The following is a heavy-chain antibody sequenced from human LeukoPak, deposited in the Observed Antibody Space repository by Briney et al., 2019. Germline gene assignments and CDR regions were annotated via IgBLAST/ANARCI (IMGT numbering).Heavy chain of an antibody. CDR1: GGSMSPSH. V-gene: IGHV4-59*08. J-gene: IGHJ4*02. CDR3: ARAVSGRFDY. CDR2: IYYSGST. Sequence: SETLSLTCTVSGGSMSPSHWGWLRQPPGKGLEWTGYIYYSGSTNYHPSLNSRVTISVDTSKNQFSLRLSSVTAADTAIYYCARAVSGRFDYWGQGTLVTVSS. D-gene: IGHD6-19*01.